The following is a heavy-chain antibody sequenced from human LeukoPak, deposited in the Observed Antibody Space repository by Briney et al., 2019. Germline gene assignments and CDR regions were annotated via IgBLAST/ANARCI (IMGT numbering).Heavy chain of an antibody. Sequence: GGSLRLSCTASGFTLSRFAMHWVRQAPGKGLEWLGHMSDDGSEKHYVDSVRGRFTISRDPSKNTLYLEMTSLRTEDTAVYYCAREADSGYYRTVDYWGQGTMVAVS. V-gene: IGHV3-30-3*01. CDR2: MSDDGSEK. CDR3: AREADSGYYRTVDY. J-gene: IGHJ4*02. CDR1: GFTLSRFA. D-gene: IGHD2-15*01.